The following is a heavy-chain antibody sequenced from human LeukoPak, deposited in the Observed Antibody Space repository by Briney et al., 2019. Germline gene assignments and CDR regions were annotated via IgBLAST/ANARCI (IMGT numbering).Heavy chain of an antibody. D-gene: IGHD3-10*01. Sequence: SETLSLTCAVYGGSFSGYYWSWIRQPPGKGLEWIGEINHSGSTNYNPSLKSRVTISVDTSKNQFSLKLSSVTAADTAVYYCARAIVGSGKYYNIDYYYYMDVWGKGTTVTVSS. CDR3: ARAIVGSGKYYNIDYYYYMDV. CDR1: GGSFSGYY. CDR2: INHSGST. V-gene: IGHV4-34*01. J-gene: IGHJ6*03.